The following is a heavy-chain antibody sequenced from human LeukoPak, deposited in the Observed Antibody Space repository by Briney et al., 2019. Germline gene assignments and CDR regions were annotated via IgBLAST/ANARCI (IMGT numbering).Heavy chain of an antibody. D-gene: IGHD3-3*01. J-gene: IGHJ4*02. CDR3: ASAVESGPSVTIFGVVISHYFDY. CDR1: GGSISSSSYY. V-gene: IGHV4-61*05. CDR2: IYYSGST. Sequence: KSSETLSLTCTVSGGSISSSSYYWGWIRQPPGKGLEWIGYIYYSGSTNYNPSLKSRVTISVDTSKNQFSLRLSSVTAADTAVYYCASAVESGPSVTIFGVVISHYFDYWGQGTLVTVSS.